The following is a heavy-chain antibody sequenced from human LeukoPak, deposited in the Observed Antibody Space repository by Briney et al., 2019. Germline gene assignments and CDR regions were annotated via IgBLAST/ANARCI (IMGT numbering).Heavy chain of an antibody. Sequence: GSLRLSCAASGFTFSSYWMSRVRQAPGKGLEWVANIKQDGSEKYYVDSVKGRFTISRDNAKNSLYLQMNSLRAEDTAVYYCARDRELLTGTVDYWGQGTLVTVSS. V-gene: IGHV3-7*01. J-gene: IGHJ4*02. D-gene: IGHD1-26*01. CDR1: GFTFSSYW. CDR3: ARDRELLTGTVDY. CDR2: IKQDGSEK.